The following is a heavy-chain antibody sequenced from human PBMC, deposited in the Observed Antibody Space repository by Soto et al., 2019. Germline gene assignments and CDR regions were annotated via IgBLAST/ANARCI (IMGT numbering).Heavy chain of an antibody. V-gene: IGHV4-39*01. CDR1: GGSISSRSYY. J-gene: IGHJ5*01. Sequence: SETLSLTCTVSGGSISSRSYYWGWIRQPPGKGLEWIGGIYYSGTTFYSTSLKSRVIISVDTSKNQFSLKLTSVTAADTAMYYCARQNGSFRSWFDSWGQGTLVTV. CDR3: ARQNGSFRSWFDS. CDR2: IYYSGTT. D-gene: IGHD3-10*01.